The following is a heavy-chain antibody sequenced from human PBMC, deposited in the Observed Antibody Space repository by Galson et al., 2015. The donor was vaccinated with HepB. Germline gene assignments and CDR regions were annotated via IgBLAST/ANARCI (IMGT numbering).Heavy chain of an antibody. D-gene: IGHD6-25*01. V-gene: IGHV3-74*01. CDR2: INSDGSST. J-gene: IGHJ4*02. Sequence: SLRLSCAASGFTFSSYWMHWVRQAPGKGLVWVSRINSDGSSTSYADSVKGRFTISRDNAKNTLYLQMNSLRAEDTAVYYCARAESSAALDYWGQGTLVTVSS. CDR3: ARAESSAALDY. CDR1: GFTFSSYW.